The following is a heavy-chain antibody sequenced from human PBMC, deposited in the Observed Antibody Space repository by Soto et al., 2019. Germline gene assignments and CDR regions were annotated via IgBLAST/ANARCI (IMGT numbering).Heavy chain of an antibody. CDR1: GGSISSGGYY. V-gene: IGHV4-61*08. J-gene: IGHJ5*02. CDR3: ASTSGEFDWPLDP. Sequence: PSETLSLTCTVSGGSISSGGYYWSWIRQHPGKGLEWTGSIYYSGSIYYNPSLKSRVTISVDMSKNQFSLNLRSVTAADTAVHYCASTSGEFDWPLDPWGQGTLVTVSS. CDR2: IYYSGSI. D-gene: IGHD3-9*01.